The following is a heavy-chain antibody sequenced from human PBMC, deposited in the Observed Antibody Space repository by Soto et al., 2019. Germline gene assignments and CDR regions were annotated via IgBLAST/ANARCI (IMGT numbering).Heavy chain of an antibody. J-gene: IGHJ4*02. Sequence: SETLSLTCTVSGGSISSSSYYWGWIRQPPGKGLEWIGSIYYSGSTYYNPSLKSRVTISVDTSKNQFSLKLSSVTAADTAVYYCARLDWYSYGSGSRFFDYWGQGTLVTVSS. CDR2: IYYSGST. D-gene: IGHD3-10*01. V-gene: IGHV4-39*01. CDR3: ARLDWYSYGSGSRFFDY. CDR1: GGSISSSSYY.